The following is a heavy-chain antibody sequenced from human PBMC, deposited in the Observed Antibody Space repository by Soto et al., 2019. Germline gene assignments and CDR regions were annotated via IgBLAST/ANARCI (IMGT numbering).Heavy chain of an antibody. V-gene: IGHV4-31*03. CDR1: GDSVNSAY. D-gene: IGHD4-4*01. Sequence: QVQLQEMGPGLVKPSQTLTITCTVSGDSVNSAYSSWIRQLPGKGLEWMGTIHHTGRTVYNPSLKSRVAISIDTSKPLFSLKMRSITAADTAVYYCARTDDYNSSFFDSWGQGTVVTVSS. J-gene: IGHJ4*02. CDR3: ARTDDYNSSFFDS. CDR2: IHHTGRT.